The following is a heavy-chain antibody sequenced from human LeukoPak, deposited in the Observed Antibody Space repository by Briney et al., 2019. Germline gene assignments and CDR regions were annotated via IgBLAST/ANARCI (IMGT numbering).Heavy chain of an antibody. CDR3: AKDTVGATAFGYFDY. CDR2: IYSGGST. J-gene: IGHJ4*02. V-gene: IGHV3-53*01. CDR1: GFTVSSNY. D-gene: IGHD1-26*01. Sequence: GGSLRLSCAASGFTVSSNYMSWVRQAPGKGLEWVSVIYSGGSTYYADSVKGRFTISRDNSKNTLYLQMNSLRAEDTAVYYCAKDTVGATAFGYFDYWGQGTLVTVSS.